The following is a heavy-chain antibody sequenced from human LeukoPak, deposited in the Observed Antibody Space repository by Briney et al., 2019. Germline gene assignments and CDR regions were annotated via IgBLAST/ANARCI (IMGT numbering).Heavy chain of an antibody. D-gene: IGHD4-11*01. V-gene: IGHV3-33*06. Sequence: GGSLRLSCAASQFTFSHYGMHWVRQAPGRGLQWVVVIWSDASNKYYSDSVKGRFTISRDNSKKTLYLEMNNLRAEDTAVYYCAKDAERGFDYSNSLNYWGQGTLVTVSS. CDR3: AKDAERGFDYSNSLNY. CDR2: IWSDASNK. J-gene: IGHJ4*02. CDR1: QFTFSHYG.